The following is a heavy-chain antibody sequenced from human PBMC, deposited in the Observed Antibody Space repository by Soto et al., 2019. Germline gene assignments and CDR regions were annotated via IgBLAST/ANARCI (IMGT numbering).Heavy chain of an antibody. V-gene: IGHV1-69*12. CDR1: GGTFSSYA. CDR3: ARSSYSYGSMSS. Sequence: QVQLVQSGAEVKKPGSSVKVSCKASGGTFSSYAISWVRQAPGQGLEWMGGIIPIFGTANYAQKFQGRVTSTADESTSTAYVELSSLRAEDTAVYYCARSSYSYGSMSSWGQGTLVTVSS. D-gene: IGHD5-18*01. CDR2: IIPIFGTA. J-gene: IGHJ5*02.